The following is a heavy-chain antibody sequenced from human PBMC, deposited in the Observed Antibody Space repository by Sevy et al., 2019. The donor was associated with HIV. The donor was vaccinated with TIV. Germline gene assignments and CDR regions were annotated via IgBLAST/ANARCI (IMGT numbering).Heavy chain of an antibody. V-gene: IGHV3-43*01. Sequence: GGSLRLSCAASGFTFDDYTMHWVRQVPGKGLEWVSLISWDAKKTDYADSVEGRFTVSRDNRKNSLYLQMNSQRSEDTALYFCAKDIPGYSGFDHWGQGTLVTVSS. CDR3: AKDIPGYSGFDH. CDR1: GFTFDDYT. CDR2: ISWDAKKT. D-gene: IGHD3-10*01. J-gene: IGHJ4*02.